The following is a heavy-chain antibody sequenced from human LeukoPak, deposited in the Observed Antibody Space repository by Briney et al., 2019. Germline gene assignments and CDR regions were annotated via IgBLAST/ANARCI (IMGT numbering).Heavy chain of an antibody. CDR3: AKGVVPAAMYNWFDP. CDR2: ISGSGGST. D-gene: IGHD2-2*01. CDR1: GFTFSSYA. Sequence: PGGSLRLSCAASGFTFSSYAMSWVRQAPGKGLEWVSAISGSGGSTYYADSVKGRFTISRDNSKNTLYLQMNSRRAEDTAVYYCAKGVVPAAMYNWFDPWGQGTLVTVSS. J-gene: IGHJ5*02. V-gene: IGHV3-23*01.